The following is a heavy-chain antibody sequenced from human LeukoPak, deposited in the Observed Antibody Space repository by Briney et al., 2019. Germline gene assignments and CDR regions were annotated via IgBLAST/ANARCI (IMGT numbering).Heavy chain of an antibody. CDR2: ISHSGST. CDR3: ARLRRSRLAEFDY. J-gene: IGHJ4*02. D-gene: IGHD3-3*02. Sequence: SETLSLTCTVSGGSISSSSYYWGWIRQPPGTGLEWIGSISHSGSTYYNPSLKSRVTISVDTSKNQFSLKLSSLTAADTAVYYCARLRRSRLAEFDYWGQGTLVTVSS. CDR1: GGSISSSSYY. V-gene: IGHV4-39*07.